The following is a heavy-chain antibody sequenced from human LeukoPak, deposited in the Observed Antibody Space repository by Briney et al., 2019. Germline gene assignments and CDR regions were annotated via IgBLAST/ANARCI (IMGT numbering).Heavy chain of an antibody. D-gene: IGHD2-15*01. J-gene: IGHJ3*02. CDR1: GFTFSSYA. CDR3: ARVVYCSGGSCQIFAFDI. CDR2: ISSSDTAM. Sequence: GGSLRLSCAASGFTFSSYAMSWIRQAPGKGPEWISYISSSDTAMFYADSVKGRLIISRDNAKNSLSLQMNSLRAEDTAVYYCARVVYCSGGSCQIFAFDIWGQGTKVTVSS. V-gene: IGHV3-11*01.